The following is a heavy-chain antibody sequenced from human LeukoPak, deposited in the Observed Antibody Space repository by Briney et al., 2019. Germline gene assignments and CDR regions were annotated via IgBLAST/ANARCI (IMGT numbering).Heavy chain of an antibody. CDR3: AKDVGRRTTVVNWFDP. J-gene: IGHJ5*02. D-gene: IGHD4-17*01. V-gene: IGHV3-30*18. CDR1: GFTFSSYG. Sequence: GGSLGLSCAASGFTFSSYGMHWVRQAPGKGLEWVAVISYDGSNKYYADSVKGRFTISRDNSKNTLYLQMNSLRAEDTAVYYCAKDVGRRTTVVNWFDPWGQGTLVTVSS. CDR2: ISYDGSNK.